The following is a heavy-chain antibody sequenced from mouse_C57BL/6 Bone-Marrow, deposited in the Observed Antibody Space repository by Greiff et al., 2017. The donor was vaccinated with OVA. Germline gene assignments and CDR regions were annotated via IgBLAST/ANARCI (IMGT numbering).Heavy chain of an antibody. CDR2: IDPSDSET. Sequence: QVQLQQPGAELVRPGSSVKLSCKASGYTFTSYWMHWVKQRPIQGLEWIGNIDPSDSETHYNQKFKDKATLPVDKSSSTAYMQLSSLTSEDAAVYYCARLGSNYDYDAMDYWGQGTSVTVSS. CDR3: ARLGSNYDYDAMDY. J-gene: IGHJ4*01. CDR1: GYTFTSYW. D-gene: IGHD2-5*01. V-gene: IGHV1-52*01.